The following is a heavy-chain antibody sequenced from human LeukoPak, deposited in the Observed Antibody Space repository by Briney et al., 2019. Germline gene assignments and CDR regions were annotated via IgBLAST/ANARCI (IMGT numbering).Heavy chain of an antibody. J-gene: IGHJ4*02. CDR2: IRQDGSEK. Sequence: PGGSLRLSCEVSGFTFTDFWMNWVRQAPGKGPEWVASIRQDGSEKTYVDSVKGRFTISRDNTKNSLSLQLNGLRAEDTAVYYCARDSCTDDVCFDNWGQGTLVTVSS. CDR1: GFTFTDFW. D-gene: IGHD2-8*01. V-gene: IGHV3-7*01. CDR3: ARDSCTDDVCFDN.